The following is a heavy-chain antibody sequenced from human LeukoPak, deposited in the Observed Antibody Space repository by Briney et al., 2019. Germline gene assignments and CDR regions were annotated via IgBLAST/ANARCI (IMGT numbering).Heavy chain of an antibody. D-gene: IGHD3-3*01. CDR3: AKDRIGVDTIFGVVIY. CDR2: IWYDGSNT. CDR1: GFTFSSYG. Sequence: GGSLRLSCAASGFTFSSYGMHWVRQAPGKGLEWVAVIWYDGSNTYYADSVKGRFTISRDNSKNTLYLQMNSLRAEDTAVYYCAKDRIGVDTIFGVVIYRGQGTLVTVSS. V-gene: IGHV3-33*06. J-gene: IGHJ4*02.